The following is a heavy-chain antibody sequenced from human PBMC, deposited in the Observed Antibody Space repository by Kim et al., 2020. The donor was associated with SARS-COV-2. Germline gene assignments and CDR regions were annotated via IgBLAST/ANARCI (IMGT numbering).Heavy chain of an antibody. CDR1: GFTFSSHW. Sequence: GGSLRLSCAASGFTFSSHWMHWVRQAPGKGLVWVSRINSDGTTTSYGDSVKGRFTISRDNAKNTLNLQMNSLTAEDTAVYYCARRQFTSGWYYFDYWGQGTLVTVSS. CDR3: ARRQFTSGWYYFDY. CDR2: INSDGTTT. V-gene: IGHV3-74*01. D-gene: IGHD6-19*01. J-gene: IGHJ4*02.